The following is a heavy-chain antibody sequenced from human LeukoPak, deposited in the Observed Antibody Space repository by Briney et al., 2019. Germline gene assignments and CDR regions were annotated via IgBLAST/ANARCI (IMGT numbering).Heavy chain of an antibody. CDR2: ISSSSSYI. V-gene: IGHV3-21*01. D-gene: IGHD1-26*01. Sequence: GGSLRLSCAASGFTFSSYSMNWVRQAPGKGLEWVSSISSSSSYIYYADSVKGRFTISRDNAKNSLYLQMNSLRAEDTAVYYCARDPNIGATHFDYWGQGTLVTVSS. CDR1: GFTFSSYS. CDR3: ARDPNIGATHFDY. J-gene: IGHJ4*02.